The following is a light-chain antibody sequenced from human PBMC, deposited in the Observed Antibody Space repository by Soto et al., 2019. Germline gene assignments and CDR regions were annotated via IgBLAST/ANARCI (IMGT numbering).Light chain of an antibody. V-gene: IGKV1-5*03. J-gene: IGKJ1*01. CDR1: QSIGSW. CDR2: KAS. CDR3: QQYNNDSPWT. Sequence: DIQMTQSPSTLSASVGDRVILTCRASQSIGSWXAWYQQKAGKGPKLLIYKASSLKSGVPSRFSGSGSGTEFTLTISSLXPXXFATYYCQQYNNDSPWTFGQGTKVEVK.